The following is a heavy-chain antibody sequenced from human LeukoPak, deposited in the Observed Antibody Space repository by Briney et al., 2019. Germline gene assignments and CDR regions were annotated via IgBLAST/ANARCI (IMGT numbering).Heavy chain of an antibody. D-gene: IGHD2-15*01. CDR1: GFSFTTYW. V-gene: IGHV3-7*01. CDR2: IKPDGSEA. Sequence: PGGSLRLSCATSGFSFTTYWMSWIRQTPGRVLEWVAKIKPDGSEASYVDSVKGRFTISRDNAKNSVYLQMNSLRVEDTAVYYCARGQLAGDQWGQGALVTVSS. CDR3: ARGQLAGDQ. J-gene: IGHJ4*02.